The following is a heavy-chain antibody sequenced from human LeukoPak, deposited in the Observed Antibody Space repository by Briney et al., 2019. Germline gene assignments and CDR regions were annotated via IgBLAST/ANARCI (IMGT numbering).Heavy chain of an antibody. CDR2: IYYSGST. J-gene: IGHJ4*02. Sequence: PSETLSLTCTVSGGSISSYYRSWIRQPPGKGLEWIGYIYYSGSTNYNPSLKSRVTISVDTSKNQFSLKLSSVTAADTAVYYCAGGWELPENWGQGTLVTVSS. D-gene: IGHD1-26*01. CDR1: GGSISSYY. V-gene: IGHV4-59*08. CDR3: AGGWELPEN.